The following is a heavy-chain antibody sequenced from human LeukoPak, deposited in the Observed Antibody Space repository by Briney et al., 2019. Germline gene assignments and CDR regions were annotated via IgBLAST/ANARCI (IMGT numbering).Heavy chain of an antibody. CDR2: ISAYNGNT. D-gene: IGHD3-3*01. CDR3: AREYYYDFWSGYQYYFDY. J-gene: IGHJ4*02. Sequence: GASVKVSCKASGYTFTSYGISWVRQAPGQGLEWMGWISAYNGNTNYAQKLQGRVTMTTDTSTSTAYMELSSLRSEDTAVYYCAREYYYDFWSGYQYYFDYWGQGTLVTVSS. V-gene: IGHV1-18*01. CDR1: GYTFTSYG.